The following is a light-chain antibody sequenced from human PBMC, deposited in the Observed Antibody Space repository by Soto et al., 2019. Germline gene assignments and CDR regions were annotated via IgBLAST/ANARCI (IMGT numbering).Light chain of an antibody. V-gene: IGKV3-11*01. Sequence: EIVLTQSPATLSLSPGERATLSCRASQSVSSYLAWYQQKPGQAPRLLIYDASNRATGIPARFSGSGCGTDFTLTISSLEPEDFVVYYCQQRSNWPPIFTFGPGTKVDIK. CDR3: QQRSNWPPIFT. CDR1: QSVSSY. CDR2: DAS. J-gene: IGKJ3*01.